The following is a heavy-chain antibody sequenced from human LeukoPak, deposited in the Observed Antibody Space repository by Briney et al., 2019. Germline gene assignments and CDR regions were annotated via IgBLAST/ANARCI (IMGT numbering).Heavy chain of an antibody. D-gene: IGHD3-3*01. Sequence: RASVKVSCKASGYTFTSYGVSWVRQAPGQGLEWMGWINPNSGGTNYAQKFQGRVTMTRDTSISTAYMELSRLRSDDTAVYYCARALTIFGVHYYMDVWGKGTTVTVSS. J-gene: IGHJ6*03. CDR2: INPNSGGT. V-gene: IGHV1-2*02. CDR3: ARALTIFGVHYYMDV. CDR1: GYTFTSYG.